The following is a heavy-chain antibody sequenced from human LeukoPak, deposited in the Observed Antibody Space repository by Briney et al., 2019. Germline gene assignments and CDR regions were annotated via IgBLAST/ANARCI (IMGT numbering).Heavy chain of an antibody. CDR1: GFTFDEYG. Sequence: GALRLSCAASGFTFDEYGMTWVRQAPGQGLEWVSGISRNGGSTGYADSVKGRFTISRDNVKNYLFLQMNSLRAEDTALYYCVRSITMFQHWGQGTLVTVSS. CDR3: VRSITMFQH. V-gene: IGHV3-20*04. D-gene: IGHD3-10*01. CDR2: ISRNGGST. J-gene: IGHJ1*01.